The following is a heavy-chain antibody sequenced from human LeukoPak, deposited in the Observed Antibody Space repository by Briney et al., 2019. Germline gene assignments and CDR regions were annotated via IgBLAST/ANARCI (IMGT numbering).Heavy chain of an antibody. J-gene: IGHJ4*02. V-gene: IGHV3-66*04. CDR3: AKQYCGGGSCYSGDYFDY. CDR1: GFTVSSNY. D-gene: IGHD2-15*01. Sequence: GGSLRLSCAASGFTVSSNYMSWVRQAPGKGLEWVSVIYSGGSTYYADSVKGRFTISRDNSKHTLYLQMHSLRADDTAVYSCAKQYCGGGSCYSGDYFDYWGQGTLVTVSS. CDR2: IYSGGST.